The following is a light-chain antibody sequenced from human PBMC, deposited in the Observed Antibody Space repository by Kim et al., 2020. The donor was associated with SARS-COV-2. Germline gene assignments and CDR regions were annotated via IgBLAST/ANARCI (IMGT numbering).Light chain of an antibody. CDR1: SLRSYY. J-gene: IGLJ3*02. V-gene: IGLV3-19*01. Sequence: SSELTQDPAVSVALGQTVRITCQGDSLRSYYASWYQQKPGQAPVLVIYGKNNRPSGIPDRFPGSSSGNTASLNITGAQAEDEAEYYCNSRESSGNQQGFG. CDR3: NSRESSGNQQG. CDR2: GKN.